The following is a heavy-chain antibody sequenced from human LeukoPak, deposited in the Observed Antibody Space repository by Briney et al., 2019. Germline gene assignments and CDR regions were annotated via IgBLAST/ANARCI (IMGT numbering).Heavy chain of an antibody. D-gene: IGHD3-3*01. V-gene: IGHV3-30*18. J-gene: IGHJ4*02. CDR2: ISYDGSNK. CDR3: AKDQSYYDFWSGHNFDY. Sequence: GGSLRLSCAAAGFTFNSYWMSWVRQAPGKGLEWVAVISYDGSNKYYADSVKGRFTISRDNSKNTLYLQMNSLRAEDTAVYYCAKDQSYYDFWSGHNFDYWGQGTLVTVSS. CDR1: GFTFNSYW.